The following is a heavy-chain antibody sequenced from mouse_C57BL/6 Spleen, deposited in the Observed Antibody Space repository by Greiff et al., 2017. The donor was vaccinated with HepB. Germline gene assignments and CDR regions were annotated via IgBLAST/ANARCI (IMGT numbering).Heavy chain of an antibody. Sequence: EVKLMESGPELVKPGASVKIPCKASGYTFTDYNMDWVKQSHGKSLEWIGDINPNNGGTIYNQKFKGKATLTVDKSSSTAYMELRSLTSEDTAVYYCARGDYGSRGYFDVWGTGTTVTVSS. V-gene: IGHV1-18*01. CDR3: ARGDYGSRGYFDV. D-gene: IGHD1-1*01. CDR2: INPNNGGT. J-gene: IGHJ1*03. CDR1: GYTFTDYN.